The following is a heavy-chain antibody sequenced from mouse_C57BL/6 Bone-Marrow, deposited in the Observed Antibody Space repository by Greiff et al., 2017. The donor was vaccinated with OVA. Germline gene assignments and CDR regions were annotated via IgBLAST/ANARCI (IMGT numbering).Heavy chain of an antibody. V-gene: IGHV1-81*01. J-gene: IGHJ1*03. Sequence: QVQLQQSGPELVKPGASVKLSCKASGYTFTSYGISWVKQRTGQGLEWIGEIYPRSGNTYYNEKFKGKATLTADKSSSTAYMELRSLTSEDSAVYFCARITTVVAPGYWYFDVWGTGTTVTVSS. D-gene: IGHD1-1*01. CDR2: IYPRSGNT. CDR3: ARITTVVAPGYWYFDV. CDR1: GYTFTSYG.